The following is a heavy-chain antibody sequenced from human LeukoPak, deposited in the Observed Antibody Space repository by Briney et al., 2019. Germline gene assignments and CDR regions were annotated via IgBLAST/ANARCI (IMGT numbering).Heavy chain of an antibody. D-gene: IGHD3-22*01. CDR1: GGSFSGYY. J-gene: IGHJ4*02. Sequence: SETLSLTCAVYGGSFSGYYWSRIRQPPGKGLEWIGEINHSGSTNYNPSLKSRVTISVDTSKNQFSLKLSSVTAADTAVYYCARVMITYYYDSSGPPRIFDYWGQGTLVTVSS. CDR2: INHSGST. V-gene: IGHV4-34*01. CDR3: ARVMITYYYDSSGPPRIFDY.